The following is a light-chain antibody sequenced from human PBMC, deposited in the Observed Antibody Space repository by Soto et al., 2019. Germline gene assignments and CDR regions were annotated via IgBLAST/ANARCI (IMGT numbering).Light chain of an antibody. CDR2: DAS. CDR3: QRRTNGLT. Sequence: EIVLTQSPATLSLSPGERATLSCRAGQSVSSYLAWYQQKPGQAPRLLIYDASNRATGIPARFSGSGSGTTFTLTISSLEPKDFAVYYCQRRTNGLTFAKGPGLEFK. J-gene: IGKJ5*01. CDR1: QSVSSY. V-gene: IGKV3-11*01.